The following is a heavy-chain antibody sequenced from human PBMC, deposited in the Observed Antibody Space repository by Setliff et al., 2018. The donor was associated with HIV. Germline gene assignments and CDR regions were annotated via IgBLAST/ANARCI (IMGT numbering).Heavy chain of an antibody. CDR2: ISHSGETT. D-gene: IGHD6-6*01. V-gene: IGHV3-23*01. J-gene: IGHJ4*02. CDR3: AKALCGHSSAVGPDF. CDR1: GFTFSTFA. Sequence: GGSLRLSCAASGFTFSTFAMRWVRQAPGKGLEWVSTISHSGETTYFAHSVKGRFTISRDNSKNTLYLQMSSLKVDDTAIYFCAKALCGHSSAVGPDFWGQGTLVTVSS.